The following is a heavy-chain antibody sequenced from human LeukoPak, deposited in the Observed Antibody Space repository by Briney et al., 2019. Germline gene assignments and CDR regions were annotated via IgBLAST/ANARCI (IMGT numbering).Heavy chain of an antibody. CDR2: TYYRSKWYN. J-gene: IGHJ4*02. CDR1: GDSVSSNSAA. D-gene: IGHD6-13*01. Sequence: SQTLSLTCALSGDSVSSNSAAWNWIRQSPSRGLEWLGRTYYRSKWYNDYAVSVKSRITINPDTSKNQFSLQLNSVTPEDTAVYYCARESHPTIAAAGYRRLDYWGQGTLVTVSS. V-gene: IGHV6-1*01. CDR3: ARESHPTIAAAGYRRLDY.